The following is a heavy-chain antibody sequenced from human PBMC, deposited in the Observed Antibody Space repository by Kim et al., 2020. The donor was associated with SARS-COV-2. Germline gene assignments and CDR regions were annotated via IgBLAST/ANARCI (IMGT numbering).Heavy chain of an antibody. CDR3: TRVRYMDV. Sequence: GGSLRLSCGASGFTCSSYEMSWVRQAPGKGLEWVSYISSIDSGSTIYYADSVKGRFTISRDNAKNSLYLQMNSLRAEDTAVYYCTRVRYMDVWGKGTTVTVSS. V-gene: IGHV3-48*03. CDR1: GFTCSSYE. CDR2: ISSIDSGSTI. J-gene: IGHJ6*03. D-gene: IGHD3-3*01.